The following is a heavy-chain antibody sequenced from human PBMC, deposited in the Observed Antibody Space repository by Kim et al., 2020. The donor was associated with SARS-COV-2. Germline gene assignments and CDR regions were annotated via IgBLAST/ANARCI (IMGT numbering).Heavy chain of an antibody. CDR3: ASHTRYDFWSGYNGYYYGMDV. CDR1: GGSISSYY. CDR2: IYYSGST. J-gene: IGHJ6*02. V-gene: IGHV4-59*08. Sequence: SETLSLTCTVSGGSISSYYWSWIRQPPGKGLEWIGYIYYSGSTNYNPSLKSRVTISVDTSKNQFSLKLSSVTAADTAVYYCASHTRYDFWSGYNGYYYGMDVWGQGTTVTVSS. D-gene: IGHD3-3*01.